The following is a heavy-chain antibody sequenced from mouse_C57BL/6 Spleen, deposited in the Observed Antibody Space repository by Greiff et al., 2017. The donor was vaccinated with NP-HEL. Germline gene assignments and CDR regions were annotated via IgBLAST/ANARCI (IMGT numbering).Heavy chain of an antibody. CDR1: GYTFTSYW. J-gene: IGHJ2*01. CDR2: INPSNGGT. D-gene: IGHD1-1*01. Sequence: QVQLQQPGTELVKPGASVKLSCKASGYTFTSYWMHWVKQRPGQGLEWIGNINPSNGGTNYNEKFKSKATLTVDKSSSTAYMQLSSRTSEDSAVYYCARETVVASGYFDYWGQGTTLTVSS. V-gene: IGHV1-53*01. CDR3: ARETVVASGYFDY.